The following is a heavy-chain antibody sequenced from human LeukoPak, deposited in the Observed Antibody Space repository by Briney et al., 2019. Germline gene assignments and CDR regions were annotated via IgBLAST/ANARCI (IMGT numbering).Heavy chain of an antibody. CDR3: VRDLVGYYYDSSGVPI. J-gene: IGHJ3*02. CDR1: GGTFSSYA. Sequence: ASVKVSCKASGGTFSSYAISWVRQAPGQGLEWMGGIIPIFGTANYAQKFQGRVTITTDESTSTAYMELSSLRSEDTAVYYCVRDLVGYYYDSSGVPIWGQGTMVTVSS. D-gene: IGHD3-22*01. V-gene: IGHV1-69*05. CDR2: IIPIFGTA.